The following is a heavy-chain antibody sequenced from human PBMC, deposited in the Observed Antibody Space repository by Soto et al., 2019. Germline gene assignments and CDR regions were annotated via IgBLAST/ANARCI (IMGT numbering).Heavy chain of an antibody. Sequence: ASVKVYCKASGGTFSRYTFSWVRQAPGQGLEWMGRIIPILDITNYAQKLQGRVTITADKSTTTAYMELSSLGSDDTAVYYCARDLGDSFVRTGYWGQGTLVTVSS. CDR1: GGTFSRYT. V-gene: IGHV1-69*04. D-gene: IGHD2-21*01. J-gene: IGHJ4*02. CDR2: IIPILDIT. CDR3: ARDLGDSFVRTGY.